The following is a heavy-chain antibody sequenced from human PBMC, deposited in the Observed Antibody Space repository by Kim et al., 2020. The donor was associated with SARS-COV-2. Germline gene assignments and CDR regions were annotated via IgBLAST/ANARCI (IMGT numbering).Heavy chain of an antibody. CDR2: ST. V-gene: IGHV3-74*01. CDR3: ARDSGRIVDY. D-gene: IGHD3-10*01. Sequence: STGYADSVKGRFTISKDNAKTTVYLQMSSLRADDTAVYYCARDSGRIVDYWGQGTLVTVSS. J-gene: IGHJ4*02.